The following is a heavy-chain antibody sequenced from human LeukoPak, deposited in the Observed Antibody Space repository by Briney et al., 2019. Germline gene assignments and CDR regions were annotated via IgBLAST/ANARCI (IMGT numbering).Heavy chain of an antibody. Sequence: GASVKVSCKASGYTSTSYDINWVRQATGQGLEWMGWMNPNSGNTGYAQKFQGRVTMTRNTSISTAYMELRSLRSDDTAVYYCARSEGIVVVPAATFDYWGQGTLVTVSS. V-gene: IGHV1-8*01. CDR2: MNPNSGNT. D-gene: IGHD2-2*01. CDR3: ARSEGIVVVPAATFDY. CDR1: GYTSTSYD. J-gene: IGHJ4*02.